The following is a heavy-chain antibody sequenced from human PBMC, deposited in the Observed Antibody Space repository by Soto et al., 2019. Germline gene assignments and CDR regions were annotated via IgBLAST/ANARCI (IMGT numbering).Heavy chain of an antibody. V-gene: IGHV4-34*01. CDR3: ATGGLFSS. Sequence: QVQLQHWGAGLLKSSETLSLTCDIYGGYFSASYWSWIRQTPGKGLEWLGEINHAGTTDYNPSVEGRIVISADASKNQFSLKLTSVTAADTAVYYCATGGLFSSWGQGTLVTVSS. CDR2: INHAGTT. J-gene: IGHJ5*02. CDR1: GGYFSASY.